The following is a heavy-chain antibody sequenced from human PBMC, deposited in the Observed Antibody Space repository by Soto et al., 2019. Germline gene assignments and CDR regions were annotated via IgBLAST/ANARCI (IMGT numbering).Heavy chain of an antibody. D-gene: IGHD3-22*01. CDR2: ISGSGGST. CDR1: GFTFSSYA. Sequence: GGSLRLSCAASGFTFSSYAMSWVRQAPGKGLEWVSAISGSGGSTYYADSVKGRFTISRDNSKNTLYLQMNSLRAEDTAVYYCAKDGYVYYETTNDYWGQGTLVTVSS. J-gene: IGHJ4*02. CDR3: AKDGYVYYETTNDY. V-gene: IGHV3-23*01.